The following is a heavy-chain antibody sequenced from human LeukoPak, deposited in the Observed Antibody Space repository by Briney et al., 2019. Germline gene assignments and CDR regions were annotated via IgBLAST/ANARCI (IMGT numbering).Heavy chain of an antibody. D-gene: IGHD2-21*02. CDR2: IKSKTDGRTT. CDR1: GFSFRNAW. CDR3: TTVWNCGGDCSDAFDI. Sequence: PGGSLRLSCAASGFSFRNAWMSWVRQAPGKGLEWVGRIKSKTDGRTTDYAAPVKGRFTISRDDSKNTLYLQMNSLKTEDTAVYYCTTVWNCGGDCSDAFDIWGQGTMVTVSS. J-gene: IGHJ3*02. V-gene: IGHV3-15*01.